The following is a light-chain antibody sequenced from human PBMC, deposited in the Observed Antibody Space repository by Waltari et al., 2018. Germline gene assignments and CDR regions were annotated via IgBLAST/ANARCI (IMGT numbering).Light chain of an antibody. V-gene: IGKV1-33*01. Sequence: DIQMTQSPSSLSASLGDRITITCQASQDISVFLNWYQQKPGKAPNLLIYDASILQAGVPSRFSGGGSGTDFTLTISSLQPEDVATYYCQQYDDLPPFTFGPGTKVDLK. CDR3: QQYDDLPPFT. CDR1: QDISVF. J-gene: IGKJ3*01. CDR2: DAS.